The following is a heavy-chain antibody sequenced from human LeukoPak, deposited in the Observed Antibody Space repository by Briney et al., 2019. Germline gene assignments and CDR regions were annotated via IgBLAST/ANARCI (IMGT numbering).Heavy chain of an antibody. CDR3: ARAGYTGYEFDY. V-gene: IGHV1-2*02. CDR1: GYTFTGYF. D-gene: IGHD5-12*01. J-gene: IGHJ4*02. CDR2: INPNSGVT. Sequence: ASVKVSCKASGYTFTGYFMHWVRQAPGQGLEWMGWINPNSGVTNYAQKFQGRVTMTRDTSISTAYMEPSTLRSDDTAVFYCARAGYTGYEFDYWGQGTLVTVSS.